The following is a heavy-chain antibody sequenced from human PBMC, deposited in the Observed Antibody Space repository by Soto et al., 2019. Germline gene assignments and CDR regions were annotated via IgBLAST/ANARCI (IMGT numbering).Heavy chain of an antibody. J-gene: IGHJ4*02. CDR3: ARDNAAAGRPLDY. V-gene: IGHV3-33*01. CDR2: IWYDGSNK. D-gene: IGHD6-13*01. CDR1: GFTFSSYG. Sequence: QVQLVESGGGVVQPGRSLRLSCAASGFTFSSYGMHWVRQAPGKGLEWVAVIWYDGSNKYYADSVKGRFTISRDNSKNTLYLQMNSLRAEDTAVYYFARDNAAAGRPLDYWGQGTLVTVSS.